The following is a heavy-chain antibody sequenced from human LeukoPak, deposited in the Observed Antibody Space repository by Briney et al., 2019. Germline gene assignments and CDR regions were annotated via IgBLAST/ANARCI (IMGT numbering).Heavy chain of an antibody. CDR3: APKVVGSTPFDY. J-gene: IGHJ4*02. D-gene: IGHD2-15*01. V-gene: IGHV3-23*01. Sequence: GGSLRLSCAASGFTFSSYAMNWVRQAPGKGLEWVSPISGSGGNTYYADSVKGRFTISRDNSKNTLYLQMNRLRAEDTAVYYCAPKVVGSTPFDYWGQGTLVTVSS. CDR1: GFTFSSYA. CDR2: ISGSGGNT.